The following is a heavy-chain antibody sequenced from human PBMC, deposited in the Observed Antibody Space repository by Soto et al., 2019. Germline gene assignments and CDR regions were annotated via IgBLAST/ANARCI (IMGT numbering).Heavy chain of an antibody. V-gene: IGHV1-69*13. Sequence: GASVKVSCKASGGTFSSYAISWVRQAPGQGLERMGGIVPIFGTANYAQKFQGRVTITADESTSTSYMELSSLRSEDMAVYYCASLEYDILTGFSFYYYFGKDVWGQGTTVSVSS. CDR1: GGTFSSYA. CDR2: IVPIFGTA. D-gene: IGHD3-9*01. J-gene: IGHJ6*02. CDR3: ASLEYDILTGFSFYYYFGKDV.